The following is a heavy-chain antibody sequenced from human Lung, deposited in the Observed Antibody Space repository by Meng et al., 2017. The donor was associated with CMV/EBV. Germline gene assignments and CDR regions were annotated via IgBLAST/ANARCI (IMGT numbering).Heavy chain of an antibody. V-gene: IGHV4-30-4*01. CDR1: CDSVSSGEFY. D-gene: IGHD2-2*01. Sequence: QVHLRESGPGLVTPSQSLHLSCTVSCDSVSSGEFYWSRNRQPTGKCRECIGSMAYRWSTFYNPSLKSRVAISVDTSKNQFSLKLSSVTAADTAVYFCARGELLWDYWGQGTLVTVSS. J-gene: IGHJ4*02. CDR2: MAYRWST. CDR3: ARGELLWDY.